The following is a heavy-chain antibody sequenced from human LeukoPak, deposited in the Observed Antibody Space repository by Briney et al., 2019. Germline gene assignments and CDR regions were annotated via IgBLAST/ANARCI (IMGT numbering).Heavy chain of an antibody. Sequence: GGSLRLSCAASGFTFSSYSMNWVRQAPGKGLEWVSYISSSSTYIYYADSVKGRLTISRDNAKNSLYLQMNSLRADDTAVYYCARDHRYCSGGSCYWESYYYYYMDVWGKGTTVTVSS. CDR2: ISSSSTYI. CDR3: ARDHRYCSGGSCYWESYYYYYMDV. D-gene: IGHD2-15*01. V-gene: IGHV3-21*01. J-gene: IGHJ6*03. CDR1: GFTFSSYS.